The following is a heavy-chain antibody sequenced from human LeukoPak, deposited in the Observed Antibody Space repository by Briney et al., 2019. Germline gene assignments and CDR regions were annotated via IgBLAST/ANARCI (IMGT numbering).Heavy chain of an antibody. CDR1: GFTFSSYS. J-gene: IGHJ4*02. CDR2: ISSSSSYI. Sequence: GGSLRLSCAASGFTFSSYSMNWVRQAPGKGLEWVSSISSSSSYIYYADSVKGRFTISRDNAKNSLYLQMNSLRAGDTAVYYCARAAVGATGYYFDYWGQGTLVTVSS. V-gene: IGHV3-21*01. CDR3: ARAAVGATGYYFDY. D-gene: IGHD1-26*01.